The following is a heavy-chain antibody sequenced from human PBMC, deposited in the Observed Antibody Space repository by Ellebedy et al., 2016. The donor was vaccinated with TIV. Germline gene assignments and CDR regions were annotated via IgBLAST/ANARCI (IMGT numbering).Heavy chain of an antibody. CDR3: ARDKGATAFDI. CDR2: IYHSGYT. V-gene: IGHV4-38-2*02. CDR1: GYSISSGYF. J-gene: IGHJ3*02. D-gene: IGHD1-26*01. Sequence: MPSETLSLTCTVSGYSISSGYFWVWMRQSPGKGLEWIGSIYHSGYTYYNPSLKSRVTISVDTSKNQFSLKLSSVTAADTAVYYCARDKGATAFDIWGQGTLVTVSS.